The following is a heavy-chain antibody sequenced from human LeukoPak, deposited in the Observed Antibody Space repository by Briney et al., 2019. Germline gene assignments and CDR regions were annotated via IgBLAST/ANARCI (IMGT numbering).Heavy chain of an antibody. CDR1: GGSFSGYY. CDR3: AREVARYDGSGSYGFDY. J-gene: IGHJ4*02. CDR2: INHSGST. D-gene: IGHD3-10*01. Sequence: SETLSLTCAVYGGSFSGYYWSWIRQPPGKGLEWIGEINHSGSTNYNPSLKSRVTISVDTSKNQFSLKLSSVTAADTAVYYCAREVARYDGSGSYGFDYWGQGTLVTVSS. V-gene: IGHV4-34*01.